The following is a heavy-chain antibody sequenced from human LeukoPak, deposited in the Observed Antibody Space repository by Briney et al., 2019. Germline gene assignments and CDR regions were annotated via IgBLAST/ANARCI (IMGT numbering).Heavy chain of an antibody. D-gene: IGHD3-10*01. Sequence: GGSLRLSCAASGFTFSSYSMNWVRQAPGKGLEWVSSISSSSYIYYADSVKGRFTISRDNSQNTLYLQMNSLRAEDTAVYYCAKGRRYYGSGSSHYFDYWGQGTLVTVSS. CDR2: ISSSSYI. CDR1: GFTFSSYS. J-gene: IGHJ4*02. CDR3: AKGRRYYGSGSSHYFDY. V-gene: IGHV3-21*04.